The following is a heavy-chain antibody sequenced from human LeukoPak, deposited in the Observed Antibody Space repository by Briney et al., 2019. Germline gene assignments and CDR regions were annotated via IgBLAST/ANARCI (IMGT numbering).Heavy chain of an antibody. CDR2: INPSGGST. V-gene: IGHV1-46*01. J-gene: IGHJ3*02. Sequence: ASVKVSCKASGYTFTSYYMHWVRQAPGQGLEWMGIINPSGGSTSYAQKFQGRVTMTRDTSTSTVYMELSSLRSEDTAVYYCARVQAAMVLVHAFDIWGQGTMVTVSS. CDR3: ARVQAAMVLVHAFDI. CDR1: GYTFTSYY. D-gene: IGHD5-18*01.